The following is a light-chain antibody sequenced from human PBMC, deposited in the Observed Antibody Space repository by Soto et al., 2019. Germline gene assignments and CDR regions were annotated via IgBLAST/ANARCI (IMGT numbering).Light chain of an antibody. J-gene: IGKJ4*01. CDR3: QQFNSYPLT. Sequence: DIHLTQSPSFLSASVGDRVTITCRASQGIASSLAWYQQKAGKAPKLLIYAASTLESGVPSRFSGSGPGTEFTLTIRSLQPEDFAIYYCQQFNSYPLTFGGGTQVEIK. V-gene: IGKV1-9*01. CDR2: AAS. CDR1: QGIASS.